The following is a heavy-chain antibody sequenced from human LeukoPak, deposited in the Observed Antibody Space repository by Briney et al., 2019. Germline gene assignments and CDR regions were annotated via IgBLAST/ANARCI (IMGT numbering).Heavy chain of an antibody. J-gene: IGHJ4*02. CDR1: GFTFSSYW. Sequence: GGSLRLSCAASGFTFSSYWMSWVRQAPGKGLEWVANIKQDGSEKYYVDSVKGRFTISRDNAKNSLYLQMNSLRAEDTAVYYCARGQRLLWFGELFPFDYWGQGTLVTVSS. V-gene: IGHV3-7*01. CDR2: IKQDGSEK. CDR3: ARGQRLLWFGELFPFDY. D-gene: IGHD3-10*01.